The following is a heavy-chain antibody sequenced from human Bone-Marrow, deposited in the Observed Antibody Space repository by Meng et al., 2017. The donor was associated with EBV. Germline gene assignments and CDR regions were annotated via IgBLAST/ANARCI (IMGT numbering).Heavy chain of an antibody. D-gene: IGHD3-10*01. Sequence: GEGVHLGAGGKEPGSWVRAACGTSGGTFNSDAVSGVRQAPGQGLEWMGGLIPMSGAPHYAQKFQGRVTITADESTSTHYMDLSNLRSDDTAMYYCASESGRGFTPDYWGQGTLVTVSS. CDR2: LIPMSGAP. J-gene: IGHJ4*02. CDR3: ASESGRGFTPDY. CDR1: GGTFNSDA. V-gene: IGHV1-69*01.